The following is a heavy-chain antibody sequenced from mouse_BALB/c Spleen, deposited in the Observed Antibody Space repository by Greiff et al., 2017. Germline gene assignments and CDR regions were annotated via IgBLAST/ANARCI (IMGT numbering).Heavy chain of an antibody. CDR3: ASLDGYYGWFAY. J-gene: IGHJ3*01. V-gene: IGHV5-6-3*01. CDR2: INSNGGST. Sequence: EVKLVESGGGLVQPGGSLKLSCAASGFTFSSYGMSWVRQTPDKRLELVATINSNGGSTYYPDSVKGRFTISRDNAKNTLYLQMSSLKSEDTAMYYCASLDGYYGWFAYWGQGTLVTVSA. CDR1: GFTFSSYG. D-gene: IGHD2-3*01.